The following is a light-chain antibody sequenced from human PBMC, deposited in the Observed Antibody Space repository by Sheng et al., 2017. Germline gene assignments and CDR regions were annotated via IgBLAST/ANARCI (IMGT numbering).Light chain of an antibody. J-gene: IGKJ2*03. Sequence: EIVVTQSPATLSVSPGERATLSCRASQSVSSNLAWYQQKPGQAPRLLIYGASTRATGIPDRFSGGGSGTEFTLTISSVQSEDFAVYSCQQYNNWPPYSFGQGTKLEIK. CDR2: GAS. V-gene: IGKV3-15*01. CDR3: QQYNNWPPYS. CDR1: QSVSSN.